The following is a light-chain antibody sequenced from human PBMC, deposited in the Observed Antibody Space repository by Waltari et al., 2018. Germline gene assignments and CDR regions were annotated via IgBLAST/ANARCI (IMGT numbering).Light chain of an antibody. CDR3: CSYAGSNTWV. V-gene: IGLV2-23*01. CDR2: EGS. J-gene: IGLJ3*02. CDR1: SRDVGSYNL. Sequence: QSALTQPASVSGSPGQSITISCTGTSRDVGSYNLVSWYQHPPGKAPKLMIYEGSKRPSGVSNRFSGSKSGNTASLTISGLQAEDEADYYCCSYAGSNTWVFGEGTKLTVL.